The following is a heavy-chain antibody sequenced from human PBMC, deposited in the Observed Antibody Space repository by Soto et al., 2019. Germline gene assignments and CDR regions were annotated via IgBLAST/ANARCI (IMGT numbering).Heavy chain of an antibody. D-gene: IGHD3-10*01. V-gene: IGHV4-31*03. CDR1: GGSISSGGYY. Sequence: NPSETLSLTCTVSGGSISSGGYYWSWIRQHPGKGLEWIGYIYYSGSTYYNPSLKSRVTISVDTSKNQFSLKLSSVTAADTAVYYCARVLNSGEHNWFDPWGQGTLVTVS. CDR2: IYYSGST. CDR3: ARVLNSGEHNWFDP. J-gene: IGHJ5*02.